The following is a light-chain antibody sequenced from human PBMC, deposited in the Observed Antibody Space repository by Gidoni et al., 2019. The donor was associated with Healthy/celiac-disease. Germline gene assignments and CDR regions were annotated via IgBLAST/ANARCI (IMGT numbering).Light chain of an antibody. J-gene: IGLJ1*01. V-gene: IGLV2-11*01. CDR2: DVS. CDR3: CSYAGSYTWV. CDR1: SSDVGGYNY. Sequence: QSALTQPRSVSGSPGQAVTISFTGTSSDVGGYNYVSWYQPHPGKAPKLMIYDVSKRPSGVPDRFSGSKSGNTASLTISGLQAEDEADYYCCSYAGSYTWVFGTGTKVTVL.